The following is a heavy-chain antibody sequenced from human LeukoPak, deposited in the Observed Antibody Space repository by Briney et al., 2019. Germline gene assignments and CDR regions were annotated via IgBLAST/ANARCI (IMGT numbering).Heavy chain of an antibody. V-gene: IGHV1-24*01. CDR3: ATDSRGVGNAFDI. CDR2: SDPEDGET. Sequence: ASVKVSCKVSGYTLTELSMHWVRQAPGKGLEWMGGSDPEDGETIYAQKFQGRVTMTEDTSTDTAYMELSSLRSEDTAVYYCATDSRGVGNAFDIWGQGTMVTVSS. D-gene: IGHD3-10*01. J-gene: IGHJ3*02. CDR1: GYTLTELS.